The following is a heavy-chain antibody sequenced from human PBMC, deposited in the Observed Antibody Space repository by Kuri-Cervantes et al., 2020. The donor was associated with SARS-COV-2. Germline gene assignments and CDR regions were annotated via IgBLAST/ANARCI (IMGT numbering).Heavy chain of an antibody. CDR3: AKDEQWLAHLYYYYGMDV. CDR1: GFTFSSYG. V-gene: IGHV3-30*18. J-gene: IGHJ6*02. CDR2: ISYDGSNK. D-gene: IGHD6-19*01. Sequence: GESLKISCAASGFTFSSYGMHWVRQAPGKGLEWVAVISYDGSNKYYADSVKGRFTISRDNSKNTLYLQMNSLRAEDTAVYYCAKDEQWLAHLYYYYGMDVWGQGTTVTVSS.